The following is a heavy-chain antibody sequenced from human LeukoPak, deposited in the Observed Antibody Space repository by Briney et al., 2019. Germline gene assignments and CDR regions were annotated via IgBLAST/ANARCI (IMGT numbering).Heavy chain of an antibody. CDR2: TCYRTKWYN. CDR3: ARTPATGSIDY. CDR1: GDSVFINSTS. J-gene: IGHJ4*02. D-gene: IGHD1-1*01. Sequence: SQTLSLTSVMSGDSVFINSTSWNSLRQSKSRCLEWLVRTCYRTKWYNDYAASVESRITINPDTSKNQFSLQLNSVTPEDTAVYYCARTPATGSIDYWGQGTPVTVSS. V-gene: IGHV6-1*01.